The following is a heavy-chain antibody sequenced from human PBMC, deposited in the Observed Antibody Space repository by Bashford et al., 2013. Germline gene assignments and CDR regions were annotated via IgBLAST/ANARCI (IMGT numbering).Heavy chain of an antibody. D-gene: IGHD4-17*01. J-gene: IGHJ3*02. CDR3: AKDRDDYGDPECFDI. CDR2: ISGSSGST. Sequence: VRQAPGKGLEWVSAISGSSGSTYYADSVRGRFTISRDNSKNTLDLQMSSLSVEDTAVYYCAKDRDDYGDPECFDIWGLGTMVTVSS. V-gene: IGHV3-23*01.